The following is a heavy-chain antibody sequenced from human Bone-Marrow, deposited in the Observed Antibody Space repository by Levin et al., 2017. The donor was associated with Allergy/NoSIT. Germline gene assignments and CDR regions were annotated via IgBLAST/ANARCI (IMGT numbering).Heavy chain of an antibody. CDR2: ISYDGTNK. D-gene: IGHD6-13*01. CDR1: GFPFSFYA. Sequence: LSLTCAASGFPFSFYAMHWVRQAPGKGLEWVGVISYDGTNKYYADSVKGRFTISRDNSNNTLYLQMNSLRTEDTAVYYCATDSSSWYLLDYWGQGTLVTVSS. V-gene: IGHV3-30*04. CDR3: ATDSSSWYLLDY. J-gene: IGHJ4*02.